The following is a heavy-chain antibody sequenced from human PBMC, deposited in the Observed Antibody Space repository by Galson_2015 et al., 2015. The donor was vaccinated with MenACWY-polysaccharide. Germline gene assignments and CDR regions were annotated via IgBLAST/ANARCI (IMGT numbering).Heavy chain of an antibody. CDR3: ARGQLYYDILTGYYPNRAEYFQH. Sequence: TLSLTCAVSGGSISSGGYSWSWIRQPPGKGLEWIGYIYHSGSTYYNPSLKSRVTISVDRSKNQFSLKLSSVTAADTAVYYCARGQLYYDILTGYYPNRAEYFQHWGQGTLVTVSS. V-gene: IGHV4-30-2*01. CDR1: GGSISSGGYS. D-gene: IGHD3-9*01. CDR2: IYHSGST. J-gene: IGHJ1*01.